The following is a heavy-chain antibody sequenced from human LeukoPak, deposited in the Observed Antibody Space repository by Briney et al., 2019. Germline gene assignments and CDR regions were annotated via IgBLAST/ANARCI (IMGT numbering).Heavy chain of an antibody. V-gene: IGHV4-34*01. J-gene: IGHJ6*02. CDR1: GGSFSGYY. Sequence: SETLSLTCAVHGGSFSGYYWSWIRQPPGKGLEWIGEINHSGSTNYNPSLKSRVTISVDTSKNQFSLKLSSVTAADTAVYYCARGNWAYYYYYYGMDVWGQGTTVTVSS. CDR3: ARGNWAYYYYYYGMDV. CDR2: INHSGST. D-gene: IGHD7-27*01.